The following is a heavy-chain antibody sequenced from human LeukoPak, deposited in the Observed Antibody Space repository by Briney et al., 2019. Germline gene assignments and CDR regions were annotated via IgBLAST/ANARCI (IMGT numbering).Heavy chain of an antibody. J-gene: IGHJ4*02. D-gene: IGHD5-18*01. CDR1: GFIFSTYA. V-gene: IGHV3-64D*09. Sequence: GVSLRLSRSASGFIFSTYAMHWVRPAPGKGLEYGSAISINGGSTYYADSVKGRFTISRDNSTNTLYLQMSSLRAEDTAAYYCARVGIQRYFDYWGQGTLVTVSS. CDR2: ISINGGST. CDR3: ARVGIQRYFDY.